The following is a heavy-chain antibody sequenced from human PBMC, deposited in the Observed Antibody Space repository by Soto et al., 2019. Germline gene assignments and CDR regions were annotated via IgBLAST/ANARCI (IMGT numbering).Heavy chain of an antibody. CDR3: ARDLWVEPELYYYGMDV. Sequence: QVQLQESGPGLVRPSQTLSLTCTVSGDSISSDDYYWSWIRQNPGKGLEWIGYIFYSGTTYYNPSLKSRLTISVDTSKNHFSLRLTSVTAADTAVYYCARDLWVEPELYYYGMDVWGQGTTVTVSS. CDR1: GDSISSDDYY. CDR2: IFYSGTT. V-gene: IGHV4-30-4*01. J-gene: IGHJ6*02. D-gene: IGHD1-1*01.